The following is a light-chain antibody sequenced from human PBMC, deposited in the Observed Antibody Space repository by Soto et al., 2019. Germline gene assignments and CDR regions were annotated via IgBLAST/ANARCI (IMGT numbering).Light chain of an antibody. J-gene: IGKJ1*01. CDR1: QSVSSY. V-gene: IGKV3-11*01. Sequence: EIVLTQSPATLSLSPGERATLSCRASQSVSSYLAGYQQKPGQAPRLLIYDASNRATGIPARFSGSGSGTDFTLTSSSLEPEDFAVYYCQQRSNWPKTFGQGTKVDNK. CDR3: QQRSNWPKT. CDR2: DAS.